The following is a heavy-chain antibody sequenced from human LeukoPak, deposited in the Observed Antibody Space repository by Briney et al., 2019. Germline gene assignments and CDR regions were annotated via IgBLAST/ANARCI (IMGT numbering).Heavy chain of an antibody. CDR1: GFAFRTHG. CDR2: IWYDGSKK. CDR3: ARMSASYLDY. Sequence: PGRSLRLSCAASGFAFRTHGMHWVRQAPGKGVEWVAVIWYDGSKKYYADSVKGRFTISRDNSKNTLDLQMNSLRVEDTALYYCARMSASYLDYWGQGTLVSVSS. J-gene: IGHJ4*02. D-gene: IGHD3-3*01. V-gene: IGHV3-33*01.